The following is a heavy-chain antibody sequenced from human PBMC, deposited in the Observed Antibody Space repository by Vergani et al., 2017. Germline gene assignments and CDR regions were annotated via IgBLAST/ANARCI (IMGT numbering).Heavy chain of an antibody. Sequence: QVQLQESGPGLVRPSQTLSLTCTVSGASISSGSYYWSWFRQPAGKRLEWIGRFYTGGGTNYNPSLKSRVTISVDTSKNQFSLKLSSVTAADTAVYYCARDPYCSGGSCYSSWFDPWGQGTLVTVSS. CDR3: ARDPYCSGGSCYSSWFDP. V-gene: IGHV4-61*02. CDR2: FYTGGGT. CDR1: GASISSGSYY. J-gene: IGHJ5*02. D-gene: IGHD2-15*01.